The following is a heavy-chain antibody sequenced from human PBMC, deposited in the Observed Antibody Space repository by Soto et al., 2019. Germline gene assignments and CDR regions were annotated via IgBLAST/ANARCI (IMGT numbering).Heavy chain of an antibody. CDR2: IYYSGST. CDR1: GGSISSSSYY. D-gene: IGHD4-17*01. J-gene: IGHJ6*02. V-gene: IGHV4-39*01. CDR3: ARHSGLLVSTDSSYSYGMDV. Sequence: SENLSLTCTVSGGSISSSSYYWGWIRQPPGKGLEWIGSIYYSGSTYYNPSLKSRVTISVDTSKNQFSLKLSSVTAADTAVYYCARHSGLLVSTDSSYSYGMDVWGQGTTVTVSS.